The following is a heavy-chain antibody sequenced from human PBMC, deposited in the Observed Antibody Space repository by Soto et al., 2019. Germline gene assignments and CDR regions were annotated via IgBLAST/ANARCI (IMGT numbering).Heavy chain of an antibody. CDR1: GFTFSSCW. V-gene: IGHV3-7*01. J-gene: IGHJ4*02. D-gene: IGHD3-22*01. CDR3: ARAYYDTSGSIDH. CDR2: IKQDGSEI. Sequence: PGGSLRLSCEASGFTFSSCWMSWVRQAPGKGLEWVANIKQDGSEIYYVDSVKGRFTVSRDNAKNSLYLQMNSLRAVDTAVYYCARAYYDTSGSIDHWGQETLVTVSS.